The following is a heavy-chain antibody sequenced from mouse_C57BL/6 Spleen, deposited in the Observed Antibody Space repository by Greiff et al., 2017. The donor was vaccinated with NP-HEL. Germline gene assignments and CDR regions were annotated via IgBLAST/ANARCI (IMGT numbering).Heavy chain of an antibody. CDR1: GYTFTSYW. Sequence: QVQLQQPGAELVMPGASVKLSCKASGYTFTSYWMHWVKQRPGQGLEWIGEIDPSDSYTNYNQKFKGKSTLTVDKSSSTAYMQLSSLTSEDSAVYYCASLLTGTYFDVWGTGTTVTVAS. CDR3: ASLLTGTYFDV. J-gene: IGHJ1*03. CDR2: IDPSDSYT. V-gene: IGHV1-69*01. D-gene: IGHD4-1*01.